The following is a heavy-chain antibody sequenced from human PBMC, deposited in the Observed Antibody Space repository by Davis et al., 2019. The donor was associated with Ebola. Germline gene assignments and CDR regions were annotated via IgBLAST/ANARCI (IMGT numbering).Heavy chain of an antibody. V-gene: IGHV4-39*01. J-gene: IGHJ6*02. CDR3: ARRMDV. CDR2: ISHTGST. Sequence: MPSETLSLTCTVSGGSITSSSYYWGWIRQPPGKGLEWIGTISHTGSTYYNPSLKSRLTLSVGTSKNQFSLKLTSVTAADTAVYYCARRMDVWGQGTTVTVSS. CDR1: GGSITSSSYY.